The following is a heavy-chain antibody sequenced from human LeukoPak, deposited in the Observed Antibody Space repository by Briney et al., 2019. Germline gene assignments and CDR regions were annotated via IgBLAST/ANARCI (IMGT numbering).Heavy chain of an antibody. CDR3: ARWIAHCDSPACYQPFDY. V-gene: IGHV5-51*01. CDR2: RHSGYVRT. D-gene: IGHD2-2*01. CDR1: GYPFSTYC. Sequence: GESLQISRQGSGYPFSTYCIGWVRHMPPQGLEWRGIRHSGYVRTTYSTPFQGQVTISADQSISTAYLQWSSLQASDTAIYYCARWIAHCDSPACYQPFDYWGEGAPVTVSS. J-gene: IGHJ4*01.